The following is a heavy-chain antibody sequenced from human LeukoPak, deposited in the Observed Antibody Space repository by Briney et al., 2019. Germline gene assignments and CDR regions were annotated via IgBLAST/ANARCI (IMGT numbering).Heavy chain of an antibody. J-gene: IGHJ6*03. D-gene: IGHD4-17*01. CDR3: AREGGSTVTTWRDYYYYYMDV. V-gene: IGHV4-38-2*02. CDR2: IYHSGST. Sequence: PSETLSLTCTVSGYSISSGYYWGWIRQPPGKGLEWIGSIYHSGSTYYNPSLKSRVTISVDTSKNQFSLKLSSVTAADTAVYYCAREGGSTVTTWRDYYYYYMDVWGKGTTVTVSS. CDR1: GYSISSGYY.